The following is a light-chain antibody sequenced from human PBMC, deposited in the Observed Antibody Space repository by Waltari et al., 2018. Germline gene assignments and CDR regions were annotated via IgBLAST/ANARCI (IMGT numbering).Light chain of an antibody. Sequence: DIQMTQSPSPLSASVGDTVTITCRASQSISSWLAWYQQKPGKAPKLLIHKASTLESGVPSRFSGSGSGTEFTLTIDSLLPDDFATYYCQQYSNYPYTFGQGTKLEI. CDR2: KAS. J-gene: IGKJ2*01. CDR1: QSISSW. V-gene: IGKV1-5*03. CDR3: QQYSNYPYT.